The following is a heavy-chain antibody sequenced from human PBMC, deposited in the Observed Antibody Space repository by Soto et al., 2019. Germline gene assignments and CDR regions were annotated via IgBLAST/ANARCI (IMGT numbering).Heavy chain of an antibody. CDR1: GGSFSGYY. Sequence: SETLSLTCAVYGGSFSGYYWSWIRQPPGKGLEWIGEINHSGSTNYNPSLKSRVTISVDTSKNQFSLKLSSVTAADTAVYYCARVTFWSGSNWFDPWGQGTLVTVSS. CDR3: ARVTFWSGSNWFDP. J-gene: IGHJ5*02. CDR2: INHSGST. D-gene: IGHD3-3*01. V-gene: IGHV4-34*01.